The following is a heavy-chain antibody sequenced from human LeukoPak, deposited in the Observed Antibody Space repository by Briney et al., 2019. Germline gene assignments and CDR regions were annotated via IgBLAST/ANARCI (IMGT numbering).Heavy chain of an antibody. D-gene: IGHD3-3*01. CDR2: IKSKTDDGTA. CDR1: GFTFSNAW. J-gene: IGHJ3*02. CDR3: TTGKFGVVNDAFDI. V-gene: IGHV3-15*01. Sequence: VGSLRLSCAASGFTFSNAWMNWVRQAPGKGLEWVGRIKSKTDDGTADYAAPVKGRFTISRDDSKNTLYLQMNSLKTEDTAVYYCTTGKFGVVNDAFDIWGQGTMVTVSS.